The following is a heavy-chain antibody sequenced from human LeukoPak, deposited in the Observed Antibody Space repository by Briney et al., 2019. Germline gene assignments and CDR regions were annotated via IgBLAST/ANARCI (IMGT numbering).Heavy chain of an antibody. Sequence: SETLSLTCTVSGGSISSYYWSWIRQPPGKGLEWIGYIYYSGSTNYNPSLESRVTISVDTSKNQFSLDLSSVTAADTAVYYCARHRGYYYDSSGYSYYYYGMDVWGQGTTVTVSS. D-gene: IGHD3-22*01. CDR2: IYYSGST. V-gene: IGHV4-59*08. CDR1: GGSISSYY. CDR3: ARHRGYYYDSSGYSYYYYGMDV. J-gene: IGHJ6*02.